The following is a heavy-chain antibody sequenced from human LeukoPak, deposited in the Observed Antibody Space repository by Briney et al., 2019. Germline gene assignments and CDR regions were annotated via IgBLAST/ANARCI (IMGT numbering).Heavy chain of an antibody. CDR1: GFTFSSYA. J-gene: IGHJ4*02. V-gene: IGHV3-30*04. CDR3: AKASPPYFDWAPVDS. Sequence: PGGSLRLSCAASGFTFSSYAMHWLRQAPGKGLEWVAIISYDGSNKYYADSVKGRFTTSRDTSKNTLSLQMNSLRAEDTAVYYCAKASPPYFDWAPVDSWGQGTLVTVSS. D-gene: IGHD3-9*01. CDR2: ISYDGSNK.